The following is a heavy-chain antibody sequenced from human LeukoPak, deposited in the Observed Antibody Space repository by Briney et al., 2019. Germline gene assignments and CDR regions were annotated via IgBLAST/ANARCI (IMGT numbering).Heavy chain of an antibody. V-gene: IGHV1-18*01. CDR2: ISAYNGNT. CDR3: ARDRGPYCSGGSCYSIGY. D-gene: IGHD2-15*01. CDR1: GYTFTSYG. Sequence: ASVKVSCKASGYTFTSYGISWVRQGPGQGLEWMGWISAYNGNTNYAQKLQGRVTMTTDTSTSTAYMELRSLRSDDTAVYYCARDRGPYCSGGSCYSIGYWGQGTLVTVSS. J-gene: IGHJ4*02.